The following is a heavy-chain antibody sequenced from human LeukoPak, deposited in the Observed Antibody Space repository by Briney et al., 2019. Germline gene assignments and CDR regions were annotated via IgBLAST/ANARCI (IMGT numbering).Heavy chain of an antibody. Sequence: GGSLRLSCAASGFTFSSYGMHWVRQAPGKGLEWVAVIWYDGSNKYYADYVKGRFTISRDNSKNTLYLQLNSMKGEDTAVYYCARDLSWFGEFDYWGQGTLVTVSS. CDR2: IWYDGSNK. D-gene: IGHD3-10*01. V-gene: IGHV3-33*01. J-gene: IGHJ4*02. CDR3: ARDLSWFGEFDY. CDR1: GFTFSSYG.